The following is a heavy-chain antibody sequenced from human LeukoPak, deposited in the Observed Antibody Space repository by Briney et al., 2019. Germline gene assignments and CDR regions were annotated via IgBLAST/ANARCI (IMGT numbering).Heavy chain of an antibody. CDR2: MNPNSGNT. V-gene: IGHV1-8*01. CDR3: ASSIRYDYYYGMDV. CDR1: GYTFTSYD. Sequence: ASVKVSCKASGYTFTSYDINGVRQATGQGLEWMGWMNPNSGNTGYAQKFQGRVTMTRNTSISTAYMELSSLRSEDTAVYYCASSIRYDYYYGMDVWGQGTTVTVSS. D-gene: IGHD3-9*01. J-gene: IGHJ6*02.